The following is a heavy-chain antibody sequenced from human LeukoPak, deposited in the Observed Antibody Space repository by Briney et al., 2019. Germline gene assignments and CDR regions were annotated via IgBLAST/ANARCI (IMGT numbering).Heavy chain of an antibody. CDR3: ARSFRYSGYDYWFDP. CDR1: GGSISSSNL. J-gene: IGHJ5*02. D-gene: IGHD5-12*01. V-gene: IGHV4-4*02. CDR2: IYQSGST. Sequence: SGTLSLTCAVSGGSISSSNLWSWVRQPPGKGLEWIGEIYQSGSTNYNPSLKSRVTISIDKSKNQFSLKLSSVTAADTAVYYCARSFRYSGYDYWFDPWGQGTQVTVSP.